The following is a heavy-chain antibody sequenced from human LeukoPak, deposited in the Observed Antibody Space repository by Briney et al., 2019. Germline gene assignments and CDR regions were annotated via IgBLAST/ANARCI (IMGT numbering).Heavy chain of an antibody. CDR1: GFTFSSYA. D-gene: IGHD2-15*01. CDR2: ISDSGGST. V-gene: IGHV3-23*01. Sequence: PGGSLRLSCAASGFTFSSYAMSWVRQAPGKGLEWVSAISDSGGSTQSADSVKGRFTISRDNSKNTLYLQMNSLRAEDTAEYYCAKHTHNHGGFFDPWGQGTLVTVSS. CDR3: AKHTHNHGGFFDP. J-gene: IGHJ5*02.